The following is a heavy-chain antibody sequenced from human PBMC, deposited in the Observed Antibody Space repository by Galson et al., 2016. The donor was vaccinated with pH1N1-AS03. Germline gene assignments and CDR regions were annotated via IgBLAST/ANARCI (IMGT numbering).Heavy chain of an antibody. CDR1: GFIFRNVC. J-gene: IGHJ4*02. D-gene: IGHD2-8*01. Sequence: SLRLSCAASGFIFRNVCMTWVRQAPGKGLDWVAVIWHGGSTQYYADSVKGRFNISRDNSKSTVSLQMNSLRAEDTAVYFCAREYLYGGDYFDHRGQGALVTVS. CDR3: AREYLYGGDYFDH. V-gene: IGHV3-33*08. CDR2: IWHGGSTQ.